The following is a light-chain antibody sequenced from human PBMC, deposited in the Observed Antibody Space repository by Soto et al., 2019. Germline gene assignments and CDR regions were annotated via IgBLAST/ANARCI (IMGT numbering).Light chain of an antibody. V-gene: IGKV1-5*01. J-gene: IGKJ2*01. CDR3: QQYDTYVT. Sequence: DIQMTQSPSTLSASVGDRVTITCRASQSIGRWLAWYQQKPGKAPNLLIYDASSLESGVPSRFSGSGSGTEFTLTISSLQPDDFANYYCQQYDTYVTFGQGTKLEIK. CDR1: QSIGRW. CDR2: DAS.